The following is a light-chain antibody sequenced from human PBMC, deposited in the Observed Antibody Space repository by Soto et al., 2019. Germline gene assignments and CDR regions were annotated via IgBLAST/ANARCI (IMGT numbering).Light chain of an antibody. CDR2: EVS. CDR1: SSDVGGYNY. V-gene: IGLV2-14*01. Sequence: QSALAQPASVSGSPGQSITISCTGTSSDVGGYNYVSWYQQHPGKAPKLMIYEVSNRPSGVSNRLSGSKSGNTASLTISGLQAEDEADHYCSSYTSRSTNFLFGIGTKVTV. CDR3: SSYTSRSTNFL. J-gene: IGLJ1*01.